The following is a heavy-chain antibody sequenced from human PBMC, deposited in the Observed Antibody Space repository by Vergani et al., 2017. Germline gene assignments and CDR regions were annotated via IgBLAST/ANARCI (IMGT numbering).Heavy chain of an antibody. CDR3: ARGNGGSYLDAFDI. J-gene: IGHJ3*02. CDR2: IKQDGSEE. CDR1: GFTFSSYW. V-gene: IGHV3-7*01. D-gene: IGHD1-26*01. Sequence: EVQLVESGGGLVQPGGSLRLSCAASGFTFSSYWMSWVRQAPGKGLEWVANIKQDGSEEYYVDSVKGRFTISRDNAKNLLYLQRNSLRAEDTAVYYCARGNGGSYLDAFDIWGQGTMVTVSS.